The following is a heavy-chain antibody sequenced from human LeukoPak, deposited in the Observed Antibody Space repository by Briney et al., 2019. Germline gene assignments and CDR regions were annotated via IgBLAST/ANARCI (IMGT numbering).Heavy chain of an antibody. CDR2: IVVGSGNT. D-gene: IGHD1-20*01. CDR3: AAYNWNPAGFDP. CDR1: GFTFTSSA. V-gene: IGHV1-58*02. J-gene: IGHJ5*02. Sequence: SVKVSCKASGFTFTSSAMQWVRQARGQRLEWIGWIVVGSGNTNYAQKFQERVTITRDMSTSTAYMELGSLRSEDTAVYYCAAYNWNPAGFDPWGQGTLVTVSS.